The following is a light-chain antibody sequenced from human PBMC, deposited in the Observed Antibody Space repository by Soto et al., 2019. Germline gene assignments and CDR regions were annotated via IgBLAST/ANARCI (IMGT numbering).Light chain of an antibody. CDR3: QQYNSYSTFGPAT. J-gene: IGKJ1*01. V-gene: IGKV1-5*03. Sequence: DIQMTQSPSPLSASVGDRVTITCRASQSISTLLAWYQQKPGKAPKLLIYSASDLESGVPSRFSGSEFGTEFTLTSTSLQPDDFATYYCQQYNSYSTFGPATFGQGTKV. CDR1: QSISTL. CDR2: SAS.